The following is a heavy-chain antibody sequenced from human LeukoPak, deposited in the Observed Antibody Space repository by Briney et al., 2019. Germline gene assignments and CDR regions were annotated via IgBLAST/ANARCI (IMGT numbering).Heavy chain of an antibody. CDR1: GYTFTSYG. CDR2: ISAYNSNT. CDR3: ARLSSIAARGYFDY. V-gene: IGHV1-18*01. D-gene: IGHD6-6*01. Sequence: ASVKVSCKASGYTFTSYGISWVRQAPGQGLEWMGWISAYNSNTNYAQKLQGRVTMTTDTSTSTAYMELRSLRSDDTAVYYCARLSSIAARGYFDYWGQGTLVTVSS. J-gene: IGHJ4*02.